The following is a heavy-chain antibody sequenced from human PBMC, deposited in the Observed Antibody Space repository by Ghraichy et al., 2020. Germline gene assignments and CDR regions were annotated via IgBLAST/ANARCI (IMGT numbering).Heavy chain of an antibody. Sequence: VKVSCKASGYTFTGYYMHWVRQAPGQGLEWMGWINPNSGGTNYAQKFQGRVTMTRDTSISTAYMELSRLRSDDTAVYYCARVGAYGSGSYLYYWGQGTLVTVSS. CDR2: INPNSGGT. J-gene: IGHJ4*02. V-gene: IGHV1-2*02. CDR1: GYTFTGYY. D-gene: IGHD3-10*01. CDR3: ARVGAYGSGSYLYY.